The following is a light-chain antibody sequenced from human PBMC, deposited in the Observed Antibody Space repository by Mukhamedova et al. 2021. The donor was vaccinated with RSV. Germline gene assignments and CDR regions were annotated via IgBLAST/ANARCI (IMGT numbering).Light chain of an antibody. V-gene: IGKV3-15*01. CDR3: QQYNNWPLWT. Sequence: RATLSCRASQSVSSNLAWYQQKPGQAPRLLIYGASTRATGIPARFSGSGSGTEFTLTISSLQSEDFAVYYCQQYNNWPLWTFGQG. CDR2: GAS. CDR1: QSVSSN. J-gene: IGKJ1*01.